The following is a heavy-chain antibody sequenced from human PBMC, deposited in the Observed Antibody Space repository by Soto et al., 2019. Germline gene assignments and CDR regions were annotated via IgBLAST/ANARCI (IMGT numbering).Heavy chain of an antibody. V-gene: IGHV3-53*01. J-gene: IGHJ6*02. D-gene: IGHD6-13*01. Sequence: PGGSLRLCCAASGFTVSSNYMSWVRQAPGKGLEWVSVIYSGGSTYYADSVKGRFTISRDNSKNTLYLQMNSLRAEDTAVYYCASEAAAGHYYYYGMDVWGQGTTVTVSS. CDR3: ASEAAAGHYYYYGMDV. CDR2: IYSGGST. CDR1: GFTVSSNY.